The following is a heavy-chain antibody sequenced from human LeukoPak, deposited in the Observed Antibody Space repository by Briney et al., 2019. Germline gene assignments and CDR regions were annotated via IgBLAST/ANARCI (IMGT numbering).Heavy chain of an antibody. J-gene: IGHJ4*02. CDR3: AVPSSGYYSYYFDY. V-gene: IGHV4-59*12. D-gene: IGHD3-22*01. Sequence: PSETLSLTCTVSGGSISSYYWSWIRQPPGKGLEWIGYIYYSGSTNYNPSLKSRVTISVDTSKNQFSLKLSSVTAADTAVYYCAVPSSGYYSYYFDYWGQGTLVTVSS. CDR1: GGSISSYY. CDR2: IYYSGST.